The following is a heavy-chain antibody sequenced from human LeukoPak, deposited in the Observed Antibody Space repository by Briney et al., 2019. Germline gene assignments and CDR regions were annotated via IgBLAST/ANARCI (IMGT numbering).Heavy chain of an antibody. D-gene: IGHD3-10*01. CDR3: ARDLTYESGSGQPYFDY. V-gene: IGHV1-18*01. CDR1: GYTFTSYG. CDR2: ISAYNGNT. J-gene: IGHJ4*02. Sequence: GASVKVSCKASGYTFTSYGISWVRQAPGQGLEWMGWISAYNGNTNHAQKLQGRVTMTTDTSTSTAYMELRSLRSDDTAVYYCARDLTYESGSGQPYFDYWGQGTLVTVSS.